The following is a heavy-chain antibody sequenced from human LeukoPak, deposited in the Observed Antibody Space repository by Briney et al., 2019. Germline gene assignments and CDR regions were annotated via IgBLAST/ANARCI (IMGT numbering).Heavy chain of an antibody. V-gene: IGHV4-4*07. CDR2: VHSSQSS. D-gene: IGHD4-23*01. Sequence: ETLSHTYTVSWPPISDHFWGWIRQPAARGLEWVGRVHSSQSSDYNPSLKSRTTLSVDTSRNQFSLKPTSVTAPDTAVYYCTRDLSFVGGNGDYSVCDAFDTGAQGTRVTVSS. CDR3: TRDLSFVGGNGDYSVCDAFDT. CDR1: WPPISDHF. J-gene: IGHJ3*02.